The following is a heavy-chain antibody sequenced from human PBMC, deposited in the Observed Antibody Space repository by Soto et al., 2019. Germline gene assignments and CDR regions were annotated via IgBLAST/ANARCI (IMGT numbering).Heavy chain of an antibody. J-gene: IGHJ6*02. D-gene: IGHD3-10*01. CDR1: GGTFDKFI. Sequence: ASVKVSCKXSGGTFDKFIMNWVRQTPGRGLEWMGGIVPMLGTPTYAEKFKGRVRISATGSATTTYMEVTSLRSEDTAIYYCARNGTYGSSRSHYSGMDVWGQGTTVTVSS. CDR3: ARNGTYGSSRSHYSGMDV. V-gene: IGHV1-69*13. CDR2: IVPMLGTP.